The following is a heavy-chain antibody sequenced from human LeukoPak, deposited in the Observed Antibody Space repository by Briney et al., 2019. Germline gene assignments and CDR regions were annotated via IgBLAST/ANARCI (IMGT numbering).Heavy chain of an antibody. CDR2: ISGSADIT. Sequence: PRGSLRLSCAASGFTFATYAMSWVRQPPGKGLEWVSSISGSADITYYADSVKGRFTISRDNSNNALYLQMSSLRGEDTAVYYCVKDLRAASAGWDLRGLDYWGQGTLVTASS. V-gene: IGHV3-23*01. CDR3: VKDLRAASAGWDLRGLDY. J-gene: IGHJ4*02. D-gene: IGHD2-15*01. CDR1: GFTFATYA.